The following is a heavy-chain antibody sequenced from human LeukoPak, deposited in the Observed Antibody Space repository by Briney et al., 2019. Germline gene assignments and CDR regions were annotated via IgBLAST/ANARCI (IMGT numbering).Heavy chain of an antibody. V-gene: IGHV4-34*01. CDR3: ARDQKGYCSSTSCYTGWFDP. D-gene: IGHD2-2*02. CDR1: GGSFSGYY. Sequence: SETLSLTCAVYGGSFSGYYWSWIRQPPGKGLEWIGEINHSGSTNYNPSLKSRVTISVDTSKNQFSLKLSSVTAADTAVYYCARDQKGYCSSTSCYTGWFDPWGQGTLVTVSS. CDR2: INHSGST. J-gene: IGHJ5*02.